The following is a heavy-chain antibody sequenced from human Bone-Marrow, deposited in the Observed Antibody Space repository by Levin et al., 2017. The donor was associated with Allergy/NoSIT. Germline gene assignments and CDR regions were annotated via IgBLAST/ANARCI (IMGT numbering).Heavy chain of an antibody. V-gene: IGHV1-69*06. CDR2: IIPIFGTT. CDR3: GRCYDGDSYYYDMDV. Sequence: SVKVSCKASGGTFSTYAISWVRQAPGQGLEWMGGIIPIFGTTNYAQKFQGRVTITADTSTSTAYMELNSLIAEDTAVYYCGRCYDGDSYYYDMDVWGQGTAVTVSS. CDR1: GGTFSTYA. J-gene: IGHJ6*02. D-gene: IGHD2-15*01.